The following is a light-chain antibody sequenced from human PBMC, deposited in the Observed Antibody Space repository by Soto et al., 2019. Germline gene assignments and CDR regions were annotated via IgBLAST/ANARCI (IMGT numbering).Light chain of an antibody. V-gene: IGKV1-5*03. CDR2: KAS. CDR1: QSISSW. CDR3: QQYNSYPYT. Sequence: IQMTQSPSTLSASVGDRVTITCRASQSISSWLAWYQQKPGKAPKVLMYKASSLESGVPSRFSGSGSGTEFTLTISSLQPDDFATYYCQQYNSYPYTFGQGTKLEIK. J-gene: IGKJ2*01.